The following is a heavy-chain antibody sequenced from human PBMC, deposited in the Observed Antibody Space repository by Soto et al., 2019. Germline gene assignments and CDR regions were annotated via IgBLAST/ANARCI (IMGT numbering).Heavy chain of an antibody. J-gene: IGHJ4*02. CDR3: ATFAGPSITIFGVVILAPPY. D-gene: IGHD3-3*01. Sequence: GASVKVSCKVSGYTLIELSMHWVRQAPGKGLEWMGGFDPEDGETIYAQKFQGRVTMTEDTSTDTAYMELSSLRSEDTAVYYCATFAGPSITIFGVVILAPPYWGQGTLVTVSS. CDR1: GYTLIELS. V-gene: IGHV1-24*01. CDR2: FDPEDGET.